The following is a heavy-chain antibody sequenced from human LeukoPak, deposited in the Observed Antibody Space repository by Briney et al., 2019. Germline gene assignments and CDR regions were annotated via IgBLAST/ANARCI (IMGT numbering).Heavy chain of an antibody. V-gene: IGHV4-39*01. CDR1: GGSISSSSYY. J-gene: IGHJ4*02. D-gene: IGHD3-22*01. CDR3: ARHWTHYYYDSPSEG. CDR2: IYYSGST. Sequence: PSETLSLTCTVSGGSISSSSYYWGWIRQPPGKGLEWIGSIYYSGSTYYNPSLKSRVTISVDTSKNQFSLKLSSVTAADTAEYYCARHWTHYYYDSPSEGWGQGTLVTVSS.